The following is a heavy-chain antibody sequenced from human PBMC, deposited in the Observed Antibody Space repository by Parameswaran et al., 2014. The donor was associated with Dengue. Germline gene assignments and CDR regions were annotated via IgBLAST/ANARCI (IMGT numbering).Heavy chain of an antibody. D-gene: IGHD3-22*01. CDR3: ARDSHYYDSSGPTLFDY. J-gene: IGHJ4*02. CDR2: INHSGST. Sequence: RWIRQPQEGLEWIGEINHSGSTNYNPSLKSRVTISVDTSKNQFSLKLSSVTAADTAVYYCARDSHYYDSSGPTLFDYWGQGTLVTVSS. V-gene: IGHV4-34*01.